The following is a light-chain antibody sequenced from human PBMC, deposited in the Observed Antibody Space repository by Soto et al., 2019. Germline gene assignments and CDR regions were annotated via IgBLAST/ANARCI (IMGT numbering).Light chain of an antibody. CDR3: QQPNSYPLT. Sequence: DIQLTQSPSFLSASVGDRVTITCRASQGIRNSLAWYQQKAGKAPKLPIYAASSLQSGVPSRFSGSGSGTEFTLTISSLQPEDFETYYCQQPNSYPLTFGGGTKVEIK. V-gene: IGKV1-9*01. J-gene: IGKJ4*01. CDR2: AAS. CDR1: QGIRNS.